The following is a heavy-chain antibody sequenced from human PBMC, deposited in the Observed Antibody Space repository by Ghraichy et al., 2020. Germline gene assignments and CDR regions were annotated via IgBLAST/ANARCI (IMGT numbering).Heavy chain of an antibody. CDR1: GFTLSSYW. Sequence: GESLNISCAASGFTLSSYWMQWVRQAPGKGLVWVSRINYDGTDISYADSVKGRFTISRDNAKNTVYLQMNSLRAEVTAVYYCVRDGAGTTPFDYWGQGALVTVSS. D-gene: IGHD1-7*01. V-gene: IGHV3-74*01. CDR3: VRDGAGTTPFDY. CDR2: INYDGTDI. J-gene: IGHJ4*02.